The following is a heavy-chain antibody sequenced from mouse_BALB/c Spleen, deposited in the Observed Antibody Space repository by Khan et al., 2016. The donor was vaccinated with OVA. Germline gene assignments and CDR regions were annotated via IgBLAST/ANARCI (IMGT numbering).Heavy chain of an antibody. Sequence: QVQLKQSGAELMKPGASVKISCKATGYTFSSYWLEWVKQRPGHGLKWIGEILPGSGSSNYNEKFKGKATFTADKSSKTTYMQLSSLTSEDSAVYYGARVNYGSRDYFDYWGQGTTLTVSS. CDR2: ILPGSGSS. J-gene: IGHJ2*01. CDR1: GYTFSSYW. CDR3: ARVNYGSRDYFDY. V-gene: IGHV1-9*01. D-gene: IGHD1-1*01.